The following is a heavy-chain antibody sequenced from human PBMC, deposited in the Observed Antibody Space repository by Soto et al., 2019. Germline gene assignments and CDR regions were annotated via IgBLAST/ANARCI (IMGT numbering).Heavy chain of an antibody. CDR3: ARYYSYGYSFGY. J-gene: IGHJ4*02. CDR2: ISSSSSYI. Sequence: EVQLVESGGGLVKPGGSLRLSCAASGFTFSSYSMNWVRQAPGKGLEWVSSISSSSSYIYYADYADSVKGRFTISRDNAKNSLYLQMNSLRAEDTAVYYCARYYSYGYSFGYCGQGTLVTVSS. CDR1: GFTFSSYS. D-gene: IGHD5-18*01. V-gene: IGHV3-21*01.